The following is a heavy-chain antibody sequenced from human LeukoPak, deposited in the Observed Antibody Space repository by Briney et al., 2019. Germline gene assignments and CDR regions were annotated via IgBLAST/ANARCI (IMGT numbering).Heavy chain of an antibody. D-gene: IGHD2-15*01. CDR2: ISSSSSTI. J-gene: IGHJ4*02. Sequence: HSGGSLRLSCAASGFTFSSYSMNWVRQAPGKGLEWVSYISSSSSTIYYADSVKGRFTISRYNAKNSLYLQMNSLRAEDTAVYYCARSPCSRCSDFDYWGQGTLVTVSS. V-gene: IGHV3-48*01. CDR1: GFTFSSYS. CDR3: ARSPCSRCSDFDY.